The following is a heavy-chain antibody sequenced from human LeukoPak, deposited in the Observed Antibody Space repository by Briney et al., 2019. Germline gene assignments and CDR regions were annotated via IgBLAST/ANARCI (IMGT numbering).Heavy chain of an antibody. D-gene: IGHD2-15*01. J-gene: IGHJ4*02. CDR1: GFTFSSYA. CDR2: ISYDGSNK. Sequence: GGSLRLSCAASGFTFSSYAMHWVRQAPGKGLEWVAVISYDGSNKYYADSVKGRFTISRDNSKNTLYLQMNSLRAEDTAVYYCARERIGCSGGSCYSDYWGQGTLVTVSS. V-gene: IGHV3-30*04. CDR3: ARERIGCSGGSCYSDY.